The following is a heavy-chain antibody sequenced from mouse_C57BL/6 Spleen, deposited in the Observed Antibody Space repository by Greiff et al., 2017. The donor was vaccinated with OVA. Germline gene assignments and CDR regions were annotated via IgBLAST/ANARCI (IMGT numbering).Heavy chain of an antibody. CDR3: AREGHGNYVWFAY. D-gene: IGHD2-1*01. CDR1: GYTFTSYW. J-gene: IGHJ3*01. CDR2: IYPGSGST. V-gene: IGHV1-55*01. Sequence: QVHVKQPGAELVKPGASVKMSCKASGYTFTSYWITWVKQRPGQGLEWIGDIYPGSGSTNYNEKFKSKATLTVDTSSSTAYMQLSSLTSEDSAVYYCAREGHGNYVWFAYWGQGTLVTVSA.